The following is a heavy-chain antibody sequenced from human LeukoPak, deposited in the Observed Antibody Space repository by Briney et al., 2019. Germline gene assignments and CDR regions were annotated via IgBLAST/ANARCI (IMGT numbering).Heavy chain of an antibody. CDR3: ARDYGVQQLVSYYFDY. D-gene: IGHD6-13*01. CDR2: INSDGSST. CDR1: GVTFSSYW. J-gene: IGHJ4*02. V-gene: IGHV3-74*01. Sequence: GGSLRLSCAASGVTFSSYWMHWVRQAPGKGLVWVSRINSDGSSTSYADSVKGRFTISRDNAKNTLYLQMNSLRAEDTAVYYCARDYGVQQLVSYYFDYWGQGTLVTVSS.